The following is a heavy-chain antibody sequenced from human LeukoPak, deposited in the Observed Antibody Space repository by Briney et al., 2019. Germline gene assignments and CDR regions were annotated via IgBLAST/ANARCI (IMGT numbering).Heavy chain of an antibody. Sequence: SETLSLTCAMSGDSISNYYWHWIRQAPGKGLEWIGYIYKSDITNYNPSLKSRVTISVDTSKNQFSLKLSSVTAADTAVYYCARGSVVPAAMGGIFDYWGQGTLVTVSS. V-gene: IGHV4-59*01. J-gene: IGHJ4*02. CDR1: GDSISNYY. CDR3: ARGSVVPAAMGGIFDY. CDR2: IYKSDIT. D-gene: IGHD2-2*01.